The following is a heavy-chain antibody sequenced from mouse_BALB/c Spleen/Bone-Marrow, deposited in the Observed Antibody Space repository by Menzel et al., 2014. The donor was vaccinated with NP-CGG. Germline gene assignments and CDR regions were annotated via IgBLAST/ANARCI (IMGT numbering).Heavy chain of an antibody. V-gene: IGHV1-84*02. CDR3: AREGDYDGFAY. CDR1: DYTFTDYY. Sequence: VQLQQSGPELVKPGASVKISCKASDYTFTDYYINWVKQKPGQGLEWIGWIYPGNGYSKYNEKLKGKATLTADKSSSTAYMQLSSLTSEDSAVYYCAREGDYDGFAYWGQGTLVTVSA. J-gene: IGHJ3*01. CDR2: IYPGNGYS. D-gene: IGHD2-4*01.